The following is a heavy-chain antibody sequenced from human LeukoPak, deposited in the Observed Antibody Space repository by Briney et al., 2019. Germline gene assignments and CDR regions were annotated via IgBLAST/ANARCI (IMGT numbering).Heavy chain of an antibody. D-gene: IGHD2-2*01. CDR1: GGSISSSSYY. CDR3: ARVICSSTSCLNFNY. V-gene: IGHV4-30-4*08. J-gene: IGHJ4*02. Sequence: SETLSLTCTVSGGSISSSSYYWGWIRQPPGKGLEWIGYIYYSGSTYYNPSLKSRVTISVDTSKNQFSLKLSSVTAADTAVYYCARVICSSTSCLNFNYWGQGTLVTVSS. CDR2: IYYSGST.